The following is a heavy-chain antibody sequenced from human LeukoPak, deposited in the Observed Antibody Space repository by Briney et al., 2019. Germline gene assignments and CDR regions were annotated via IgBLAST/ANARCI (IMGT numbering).Heavy chain of an antibody. Sequence: PGGSLRLSCAASGFTFSSYAMSWVRQAPGKGLERVSAISSSGGSTYYADSVKGRFTISRDNSKNTLYFQMNSLRAEDTAVYYCAKRSTELGYCSGGSCYEFSNWGQGTLVTVSS. J-gene: IGHJ4*02. CDR3: AKRSTELGYCSGGSCYEFSN. CDR2: ISSSGGST. V-gene: IGHV3-23*01. CDR1: GFTFSSYA. D-gene: IGHD2-15*01.